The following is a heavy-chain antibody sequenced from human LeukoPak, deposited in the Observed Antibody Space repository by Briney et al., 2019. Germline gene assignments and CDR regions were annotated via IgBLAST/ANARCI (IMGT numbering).Heavy chain of an antibody. CDR3: ATTNTYTSGWYMIY. CDR1: GFTFNNYA. Sequence: PGGSLRLSCAASGFTFNNYAMNWVRQAPGKGLEWVSYISGSGNTAYYADSVKGRFTISRDNSKNTLYLQMNSLRAEDTAVYYCATTNTYTSGWYMIYWGQGTLVTVSS. CDR2: ISGSGNTA. V-gene: IGHV3-23*01. J-gene: IGHJ4*02. D-gene: IGHD6-19*01.